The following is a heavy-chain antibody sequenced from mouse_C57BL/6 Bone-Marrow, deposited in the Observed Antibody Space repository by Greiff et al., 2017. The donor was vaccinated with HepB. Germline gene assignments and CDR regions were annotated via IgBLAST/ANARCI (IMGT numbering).Heavy chain of an antibody. J-gene: IGHJ3*01. CDR1: GYTFTDYE. CDR2: IDPETGGT. Sequence: VQLQQSGAELVRPGASVTLSCKASGYTFTDYEMHWVKQTPVHGLEWIGAIDPETGGTAYNQKFKGKAILTADKSSSTAYMELRSLTSEDSAVYYCTRVTGRWFAYWGQGTLVTVSA. D-gene: IGHD2-3*01. V-gene: IGHV1-15*01. CDR3: TRVTGRWFAY.